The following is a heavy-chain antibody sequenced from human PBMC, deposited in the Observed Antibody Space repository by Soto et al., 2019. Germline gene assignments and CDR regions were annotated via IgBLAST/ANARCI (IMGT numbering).Heavy chain of an antibody. CDR1: GFTFSSYG. D-gene: IGHD3-10*01. Sequence: QVQLVESGGGVVQPGRSLRLSCAASGFTFSSYGMHWVRQAPGKGLEWVAVISYDGSNKYYADSVKGRFTISRDNSKNTLYLQMKSVRAEDRAVYYCANEQLRGVRGVITYYYGMDVWGQGATVTVSS. CDR2: ISYDGSNK. V-gene: IGHV3-30*18. CDR3: ANEQLRGVRGVITYYYGMDV. J-gene: IGHJ6*02.